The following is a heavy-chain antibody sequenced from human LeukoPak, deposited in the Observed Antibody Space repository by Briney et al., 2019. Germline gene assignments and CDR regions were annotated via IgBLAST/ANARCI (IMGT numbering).Heavy chain of an antibody. CDR3: VRDRGYSTFDY. CDR2: MKEDGGEI. V-gene: IGHV3-7*01. D-gene: IGHD4-23*01. Sequence: GGSLRLSCEASAFTFSSYWMSWFRQAPGKGLEWVANMKEDGGEINYVDSVKGRFTISRDNAKNSLFVQMNSLRVEDTAVYYCVRDRGYSTFDYWGQGTLVTVSS. CDR1: AFTFSSYW. J-gene: IGHJ4*02.